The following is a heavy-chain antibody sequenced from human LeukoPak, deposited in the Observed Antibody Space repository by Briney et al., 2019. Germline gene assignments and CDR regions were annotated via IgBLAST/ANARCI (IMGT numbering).Heavy chain of an antibody. CDR3: ASSSGYESPFDY. J-gene: IGHJ4*02. V-gene: IGHV1-2*02. D-gene: IGHD5-12*01. CDR1: GYTFTGYY. Sequence: GASVKVSCKSSGYTFTGYYMHWVRQAPGQGLEWMGWINPNSGGTNYAQKFQGRVTMTGDTSISTAYMELSRLRSDDTAVYYCASSSGYESPFDYWGQGTLVTVSS. CDR2: INPNSGGT.